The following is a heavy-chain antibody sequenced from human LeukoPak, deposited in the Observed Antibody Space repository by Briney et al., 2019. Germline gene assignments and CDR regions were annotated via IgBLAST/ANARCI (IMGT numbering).Heavy chain of an antibody. CDR2: INPHSGAT. D-gene: IGHD3-10*01. Sequence: ASVKVSCKAPGYSFIDYYIHWVRQAPGQGLEWMGWINPHSGATKYAQQFQVRVTMTRDTSISTAYMELSSLRSDDTAVYYCARGRTMIRGVSWFDPWGQGTLVSVSS. CDR1: GYSFIDYY. V-gene: IGHV1-2*02. J-gene: IGHJ5*02. CDR3: ARGRTMIRGVSWFDP.